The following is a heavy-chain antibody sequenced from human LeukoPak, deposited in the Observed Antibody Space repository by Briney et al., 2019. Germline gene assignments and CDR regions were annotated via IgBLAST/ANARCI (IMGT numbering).Heavy chain of an antibody. CDR2: ISGSGGST. CDR1: GFTFSSYA. CDR3: AKGGRYYYDSSGYFEY. J-gene: IGHJ4*02. D-gene: IGHD3-22*01. Sequence: PGGSLRLSCAASGFTFSSYAMSWVRQAPGKGLEWVSAISGSGGSTYYADSVKGRFTISRDNSKNTLYLQTNSLRAEDTAVYYFAKGGRYYYDSSGYFEYWGQGTLVTVSS. V-gene: IGHV3-23*01.